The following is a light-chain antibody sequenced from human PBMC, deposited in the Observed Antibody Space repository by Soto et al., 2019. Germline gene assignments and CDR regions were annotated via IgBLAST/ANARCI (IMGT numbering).Light chain of an antibody. CDR3: QSYNKWPLS. CDR2: SAS. V-gene: IGKV3-15*01. Sequence: IVMTQSPVTLSVSPGERATLSCTASQSVNNNVAWYQQKPGHTPRLLIYSASIGATGTPARFSGSGSGSDFTLTISSLQSEDLAVYYGQSYNKWPLSFGPGTKVDIK. J-gene: IGKJ3*01. CDR1: QSVNNN.